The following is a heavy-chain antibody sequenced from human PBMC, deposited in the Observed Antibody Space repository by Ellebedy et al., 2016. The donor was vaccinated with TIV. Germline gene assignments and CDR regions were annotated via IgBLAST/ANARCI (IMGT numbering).Heavy chain of an antibody. Sequence: GESLKISCAASGFTFSDSAMHWVRQAPGKGLEWVALISFDGSNKYYADSVTGRFTISRDSSKNTLYPQMNSLRAEDTAVYYCARLLGEMKYYYGLDVWGQGTTVTVSS. CDR3: ARLLGEMKYYYGLDV. CDR1: GFTFSDSA. J-gene: IGHJ6*02. D-gene: IGHD3-10*01. V-gene: IGHV3-30-3*01. CDR2: ISFDGSNK.